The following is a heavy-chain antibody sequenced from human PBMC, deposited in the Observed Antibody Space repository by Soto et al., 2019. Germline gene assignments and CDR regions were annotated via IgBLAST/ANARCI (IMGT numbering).Heavy chain of an antibody. J-gene: IGHJ4*02. V-gene: IGHV3-30-3*01. CDR1: GFSFSISP. Sequence: PGGSLRLSCAASGFSFSISPMHWVRQAPGNGPEWVALISYDGTNKFYADSVKGRFTISRDNSKSTLYLQVDSLRPEDAAVYYCARDPKTSGGQHWAFNYFDSWGQGTLVTVS. CDR3: ARDPKTSGGQHWAFNYFDS. D-gene: IGHD7-27*01. CDR2: ISYDGTNK.